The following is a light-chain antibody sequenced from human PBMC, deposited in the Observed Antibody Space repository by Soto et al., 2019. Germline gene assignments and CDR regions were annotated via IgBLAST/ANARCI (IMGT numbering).Light chain of an antibody. CDR3: QQRSNWRGAT. CDR2: DAS. CDR1: QSVSSY. J-gene: IGKJ5*01. Sequence: EIVLTQSPATLSLSPGERATLSCRASQSVSSYLAWYQQKPGQAPRLLIYDASNRATGIPARFSGSGPGTDFTLTISSLEPEDCAVYYCQQRSNWRGATFGQGTRLEIK. V-gene: IGKV3D-11*02.